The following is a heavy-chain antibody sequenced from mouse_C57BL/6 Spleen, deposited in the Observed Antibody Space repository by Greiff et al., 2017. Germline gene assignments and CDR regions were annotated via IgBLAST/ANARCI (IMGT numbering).Heavy chain of an antibody. J-gene: IGHJ3*01. V-gene: IGHV1-22*01. CDR3: ASGSAWFAY. Sequence: EVQLVESGPELVKPGASVKMSCKASGYTFTDYNMHWVKQSHGKSLEWIGYINPNNGGTSYNQKFKGKATLIVNKSSSTAYMELRSLTSEDSAVYYCASGSAWFAYWGQGTLVTVSA. CDR2: INPNNGGT. CDR1: GYTFTDYN.